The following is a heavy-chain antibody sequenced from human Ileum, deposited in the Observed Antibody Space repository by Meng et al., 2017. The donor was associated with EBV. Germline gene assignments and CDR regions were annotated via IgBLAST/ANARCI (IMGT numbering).Heavy chain of an antibody. CDR2: KYHSGST. V-gene: IGHV4-30-4*01. Sequence: QVTLEGWGRGLWRPSGTCSLPWAASGCSTSSSGNYWSWIRQPPGKGLEWMGYKYHSGSTYYNPSLKSRVTMSVDTSRNQFSLKLSSVTAADTAVYYCARRGGYDILTPVGWFDPWGQGTLVTVSS. D-gene: IGHD3-9*01. J-gene: IGHJ5*02. CDR3: ARRGGYDILTPVGWFDP. CDR1: GCSTSSSGNY.